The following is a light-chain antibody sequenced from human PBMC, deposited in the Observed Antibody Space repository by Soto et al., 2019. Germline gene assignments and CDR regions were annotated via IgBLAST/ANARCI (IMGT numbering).Light chain of an antibody. CDR2: AAS. J-gene: IGKJ5*01. V-gene: IGKV1-39*01. CDR3: QQSFSTPYT. Sequence: IQITQSPPTLSGSVGDSVPVTCRASLSITTYLNWYQPRPGKAPKLLIYAASSFQSGVPSRFSGSGSGTDFTLTISSLQPEDFATYYCQQSFSTPYTFGQGTRLEIK. CDR1: LSITTY.